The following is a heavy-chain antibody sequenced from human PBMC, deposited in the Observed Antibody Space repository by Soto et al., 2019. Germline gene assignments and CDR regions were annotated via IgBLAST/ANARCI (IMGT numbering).Heavy chain of an antibody. CDR1: GYTFTGYY. J-gene: IGHJ5*02. Sequence: ASVKVSCKASGYTFTGYYMHWVRQAPGQGLEWMGWINPNSGGTNYAQKFQGWVTMTRDTSISTAYMELSRLRSDDTAVYYCARENEWILSLNETLYNWFDTWGQGTLVTVSS. CDR3: ARENEWILSLNETLYNWFDT. CDR2: INPNSGGT. V-gene: IGHV1-2*04. D-gene: IGHD2-2*03.